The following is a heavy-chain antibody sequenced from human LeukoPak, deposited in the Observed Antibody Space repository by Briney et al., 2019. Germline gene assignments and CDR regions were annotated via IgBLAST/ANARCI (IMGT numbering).Heavy chain of an antibody. J-gene: IGHJ4*02. V-gene: IGHV3-23*01. CDR3: AKDRLDSSSWGDY. CDR2: ISGSGGST. D-gene: IGHD6-13*01. CDR1: GFTFSSYA. Sequence: GGSLRLSCAASGFTFSSYAMSWVRQAPGKGLEWDSAISGSGGSTYYADSVKGRFTISRDNSKNTLYLQMNSLRAEDTAVYYCAKDRLDSSSWGDYWGQGTLVTVSS.